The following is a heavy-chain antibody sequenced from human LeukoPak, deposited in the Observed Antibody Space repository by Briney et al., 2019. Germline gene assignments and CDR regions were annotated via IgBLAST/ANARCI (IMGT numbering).Heavy chain of an antibody. CDR3: ARYNWNLSVFDY. Sequence: SETLSLTCTVSGYSNSSGYYWGWIRQPPGKGLEWIGSIYHSGSTYYNPSLKSRVTISVDTSKNQFSLKLSSVTAADTAVYYCARYNWNLSVFDYWGQGTLVTVSS. J-gene: IGHJ4*02. CDR1: GYSNSSGYY. CDR2: IYHSGST. D-gene: IGHD1-7*01. V-gene: IGHV4-38-2*02.